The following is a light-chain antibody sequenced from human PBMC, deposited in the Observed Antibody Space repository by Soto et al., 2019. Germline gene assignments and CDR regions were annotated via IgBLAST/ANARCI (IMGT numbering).Light chain of an antibody. J-gene: IGKJ1*01. CDR3: QQRSHWPRT. V-gene: IGKV3-11*01. CDR2: DTS. CDR1: QSVGTY. Sequence: PGERATLSCRASQSVGTYLAWYQQKPGQTPSLLIYDTSNRATGIPARFSGSGSGTDFTLTISSLEPEDFAVHYCQQRSHWPRTFGQGTKVDIK.